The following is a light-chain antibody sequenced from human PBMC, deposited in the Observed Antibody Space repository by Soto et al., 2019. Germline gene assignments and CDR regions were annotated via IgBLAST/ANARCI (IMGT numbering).Light chain of an antibody. Sequence: QLVLTQPPSASGTPGQRVTISCSGSSSNIGSNYIYWYQQLPGTAPKLLIHSNDQRPSGVPDRFSGSKSGTSASLAISGLRSEDEADYYCAAWDDRLSGWVFGGGTKVTVL. V-gene: IGLV1-47*02. CDR3: AAWDDRLSGWV. CDR2: SND. CDR1: SSNIGSNY. J-gene: IGLJ3*02.